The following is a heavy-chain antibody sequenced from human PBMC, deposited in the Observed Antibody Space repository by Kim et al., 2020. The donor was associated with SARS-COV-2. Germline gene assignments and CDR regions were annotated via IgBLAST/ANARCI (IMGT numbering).Heavy chain of an antibody. J-gene: IGHJ3*02. D-gene: IGHD6-13*01. CDR3: ARSIGRYSSSSGGAFDI. V-gene: IGHV7-4-1*02. CDR2: INTNTGNP. CDR1: GYTFTSYA. Sequence: ASVKVSCKASGYTFTSYAMNWVRQAPGQGLEWMGWINTNTGNPTYAQGFTGRFVFSLDTSVSTAYLQISSLKAEDTAVYYCARSIGRYSSSSGGAFDIWGQGTMVTVSS.